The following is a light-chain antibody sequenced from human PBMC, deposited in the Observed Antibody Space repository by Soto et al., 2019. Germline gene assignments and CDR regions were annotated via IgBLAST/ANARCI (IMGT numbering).Light chain of an antibody. Sequence: QSVLTQPPSSSGSPGQSVTLPCTGTYSDIGAYNYVSWYQQRPGEAPKLIIYEVSKRPSGVSNRFSGSKSGNTASLTISGLQAEDEADYYCSSYTSSSSYVFGTGTKV. CDR2: EVS. V-gene: IGLV2-14*01. CDR1: YSDIGAYNY. J-gene: IGLJ1*01. CDR3: SSYTSSSSYV.